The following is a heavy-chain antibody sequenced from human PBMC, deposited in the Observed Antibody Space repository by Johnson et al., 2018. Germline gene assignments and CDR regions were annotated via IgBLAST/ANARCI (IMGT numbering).Heavy chain of an antibody. D-gene: IGHD6-19*01. CDR1: GFTVSSNY. CDR3: ARGLVRVAGMGDDAFDI. CDR2: IYSGGST. J-gene: IGHJ3*02. Sequence: VQLVESGGGLIQPGGSLRLSCAASGFTVSSNYMSWVRQAPGKGLEWVSVIYSGGSTYYADSVKGRFTISRDNSKTTLYLQMNSLRGEDTDVYYCARGLVRVAGMGDDAFDIWGPGTMVTVSS. V-gene: IGHV3-53*01.